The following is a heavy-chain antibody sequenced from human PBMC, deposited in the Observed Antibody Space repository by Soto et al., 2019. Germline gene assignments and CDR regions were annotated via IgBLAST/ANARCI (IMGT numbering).Heavy chain of an antibody. Sequence: GGSLRLSCAAAGRPCGGNGGSWVRQAPGKGLEWVANMNQDGSQKYYVDSAKGRFTISRDNAKNSLYLQMNSLRAEDTAVYYCARDIAMVRGVGSFDIWGQGTMVTVSS. D-gene: IGHD3-10*01. J-gene: IGHJ3*02. CDR1: GRPCGGNG. V-gene: IGHV3-7*01. CDR2: MNQDGSQK. CDR3: ARDIAMVRGVGSFDI.